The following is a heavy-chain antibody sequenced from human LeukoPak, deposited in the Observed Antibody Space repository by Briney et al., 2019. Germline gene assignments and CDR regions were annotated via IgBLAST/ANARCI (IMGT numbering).Heavy chain of an antibody. V-gene: IGHV1-18*01. D-gene: IGHD6-13*01. CDR3: AREVLQRSWSGEEFDGDAFDI. Sequence: GASVKVSCKASGYTFTSYGISWVRQAPGQGLEWMGWISAYNGNTNYAQKLQGRVTMTTDTSTSTAYMELRSLRSDDTAVYYCAREVLQRSWSGEEFDGDAFDIWGQGTMVTVSS. CDR2: ISAYNGNT. CDR1: GYTFTSYG. J-gene: IGHJ3*02.